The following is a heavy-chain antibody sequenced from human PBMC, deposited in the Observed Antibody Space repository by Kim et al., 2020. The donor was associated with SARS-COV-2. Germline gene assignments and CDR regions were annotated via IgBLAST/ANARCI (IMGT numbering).Heavy chain of an antibody. CDR2: INPNSGGT. CDR1: GYTFTGYY. D-gene: IGHD5-12*01. V-gene: IGHV1-2*02. CDR3: ARVRFVATLPDY. J-gene: IGHJ4*02. Sequence: ASVKVSCKASGYTFTGYYMHWVRQAPGQGLEWMGWINPNSGGTNYAQKFQGRVTMTRDTSISTAYMELSRLRSDDTAVYYCARVRFVATLPDYWGQGTLVTVSS.